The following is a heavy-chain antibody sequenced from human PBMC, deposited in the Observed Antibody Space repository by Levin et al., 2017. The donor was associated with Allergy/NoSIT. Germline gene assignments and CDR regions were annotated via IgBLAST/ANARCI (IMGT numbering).Heavy chain of an antibody. CDR3: AREMFYRSGEDTFDF. V-gene: IGHV1-2*02. CDR1: GYTFIDYY. J-gene: IGHJ3*01. CDR2: IDPNRDGT. Sequence: ASVKVSCKASGYTFIDYYIHWVRQAPGQGLEWMGWIDPNRDGTNYAQKFQGRVILTRDTSITTAYMELRRLRSDDAAVYFCAREMFYRSGEDTFDFWGQGTMVTVSS. D-gene: IGHD6-19*01.